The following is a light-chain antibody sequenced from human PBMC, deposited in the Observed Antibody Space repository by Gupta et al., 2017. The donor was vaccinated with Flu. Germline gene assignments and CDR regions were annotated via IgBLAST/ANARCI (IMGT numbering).Light chain of an antibody. CDR2: WAY. V-gene: IGKV4-1*01. CDR3: QHHVNAPWT. J-gene: IGKJ1*01. CDR1: QSGLYSSNNYNY. Sequence: DIVITPSPASLAVSLGERATISCKSIQSGLYSSNNYNYKVWYQQKPGQPPKLLIYWAYTRASGVPDRFSGRGSWTDFTLTISRLPGGDVAVYYCQHHVNAPWTFGEGTKVEIK.